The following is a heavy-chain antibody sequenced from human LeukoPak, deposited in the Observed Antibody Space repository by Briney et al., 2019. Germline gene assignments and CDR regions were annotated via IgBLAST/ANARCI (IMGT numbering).Heavy chain of an antibody. CDR1: GFTFSDHY. CDR2: TRNKANSYTT. J-gene: IGHJ4*02. D-gene: IGHD3-22*01. Sequence: LPAGSLRLSCAASGFTFSDHYMDWVRQAPGKGLEWVGRTRNKANSYTTEYAASVKGRITISRDDSKNSLYLQMNSLKAEDTAVYYCARAYYYDSSGYSYYFDYWGQGTLVTVSS. V-gene: IGHV3-72*01. CDR3: ARAYYYDSSGYSYYFDY.